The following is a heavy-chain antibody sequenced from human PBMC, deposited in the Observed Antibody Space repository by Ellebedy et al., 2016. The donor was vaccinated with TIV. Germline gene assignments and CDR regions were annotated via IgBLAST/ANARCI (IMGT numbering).Heavy chain of an antibody. V-gene: IGHV3-33*01. CDR2: VWYHGTNK. Sequence: GESLKISXAASGFTFNIYGMHWVRQAPGKGLEWVAVVWYHGTNKYYTDSLKGRFTISRDSSQNTLYLQMDSLRAEDTAVYYCARAPPRRGSYVWDYWGQGTLVTVSS. D-gene: IGHD1-26*01. CDR1: GFTFNIYG. CDR3: ARAPPRRGSYVWDY. J-gene: IGHJ4*02.